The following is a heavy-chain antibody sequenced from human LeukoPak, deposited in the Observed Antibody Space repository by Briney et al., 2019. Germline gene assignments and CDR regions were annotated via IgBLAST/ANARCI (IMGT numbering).Heavy chain of an antibody. V-gene: IGHV3-23*01. CDR1: GFTFSSCA. J-gene: IGHJ2*01. CDR2: ISGGGGTV. CDR3: ARRLNSVGGRDFDL. Sequence: GGSLRLSCAASGFTFSSCAMSWVRQAPGKGLEWVSAISGGGGTVFYADSVRGRFTISRDNSKNTLYLQMYSLRAEDTAVYYCARRLNSVGGRDFDLWGRGTLVTVSS. D-gene: IGHD1-26*01.